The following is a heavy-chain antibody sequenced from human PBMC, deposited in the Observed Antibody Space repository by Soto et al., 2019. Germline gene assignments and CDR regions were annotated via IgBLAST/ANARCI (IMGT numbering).Heavy chain of an antibody. D-gene: IGHD6-19*01. CDR1: GFTFSSYA. V-gene: IGHV3-23*01. CDR2: ISGSGGST. Sequence: EVQLLESGGGLVQPGGSLRLSCAASGFTFSSYAMSWVRQAPGKGLEWVSAISGSGGSTYYADSVKGRFTISRDNSKNTLYLEMNSLRAEDTAVYYCANDIAVAGTSDYWGQGTLVTVSS. CDR3: ANDIAVAGTSDY. J-gene: IGHJ4*02.